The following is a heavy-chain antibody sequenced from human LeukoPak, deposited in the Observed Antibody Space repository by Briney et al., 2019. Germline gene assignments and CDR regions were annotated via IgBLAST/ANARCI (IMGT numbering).Heavy chain of an antibody. J-gene: IGHJ5*02. V-gene: IGHV3-30*18. CDR1: GFTFSSYG. CDR2: ISYDGSNK. Sequence: GGSLRLSCAASGFTFSSYGMHWVRQDPGKGLEWVAVISYDGSNKYYADSVKGRFTISRDNSKNTLYLQMNSLRAEDTAVYYCAKGFYGYSSSWYSGNWFDPWGQGTLVTVSS. CDR3: AKGFYGYSSSWYSGNWFDP. D-gene: IGHD6-13*01.